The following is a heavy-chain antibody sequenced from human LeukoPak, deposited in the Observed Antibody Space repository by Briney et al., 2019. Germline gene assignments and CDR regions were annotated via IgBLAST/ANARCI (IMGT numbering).Heavy chain of an antibody. CDR1: GFTFSSYG. Sequence: GGSLRLSCAASGFTFSSYGMHWVRQAPGKGLEWVAVIWYDGSNKYYADSVKGRFTISRDNSKSTLYLQMNSLRAEDTAVYYCARVYYYDSSGYSPDYWGQGTLVTVSS. V-gene: IGHV3-33*01. J-gene: IGHJ4*02. CDR2: IWYDGSNK. CDR3: ARVYYYDSSGYSPDY. D-gene: IGHD3-22*01.